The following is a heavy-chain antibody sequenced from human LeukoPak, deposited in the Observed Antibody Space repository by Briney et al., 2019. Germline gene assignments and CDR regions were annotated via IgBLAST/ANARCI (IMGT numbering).Heavy chain of an antibody. CDR2: ISSSGSTI. CDR3: ASLPVWFLLDY. J-gene: IGHJ4*02. D-gene: IGHD3-10*01. Sequence: PGGSLRLSCAASGFTFSSYEMNWVRQAPGKGLEWVSYISSSGSTIYYADSVKGRFTISRDNAKNSLYLQMNSLRAEDTAVYCCASLPVWFLLDYWGQGTLVTVSS. V-gene: IGHV3-48*03. CDR1: GFTFSSYE.